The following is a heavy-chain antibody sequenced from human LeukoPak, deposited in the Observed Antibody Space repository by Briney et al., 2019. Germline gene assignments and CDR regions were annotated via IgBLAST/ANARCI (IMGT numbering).Heavy chain of an antibody. CDR3: AREVAGGPCPR. Sequence: SETLSLTCTVSGGSISSYYGSWIRQPPGKGLEWIGYVYYSGSTYYNPSLKSRVTISVDTSKNQFSLKLSSVTAADTAVYYCAREVAGGPCPRWGQGTLVTVSS. J-gene: IGHJ4*02. CDR1: GGSISSYY. V-gene: IGHV4-59*12. CDR2: VYYSGST. D-gene: IGHD2-15*01.